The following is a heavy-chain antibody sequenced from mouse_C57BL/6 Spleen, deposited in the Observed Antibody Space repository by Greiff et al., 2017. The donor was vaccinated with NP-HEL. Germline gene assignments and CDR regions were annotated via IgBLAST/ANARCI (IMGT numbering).Heavy chain of an antibody. CDR2: FYPGSGSI. CDR1: GYTFTEYT. D-gene: IGHD1-1*01. Sequence: QVQLQQSGAELVKPGASVKLSCKASGYTFTEYTIHWVKQRSGQGLEWIGWFYPGSGSIKYNEKFKDKATLTADKSSSTVYMELSRLTSEDAAVYFCARHGVYYGSSDDYAMDYWGQGTSVTVAS. CDR3: ARHGVYYGSSDDYAMDY. J-gene: IGHJ4*01. V-gene: IGHV1-62-2*01.